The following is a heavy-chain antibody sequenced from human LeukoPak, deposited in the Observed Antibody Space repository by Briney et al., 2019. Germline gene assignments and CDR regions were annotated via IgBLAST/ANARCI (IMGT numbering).Heavy chain of an antibody. CDR1: GFTFSSYS. J-gene: IGHJ5*02. Sequence: PAGGSLRLSCAASGFTFSSYSMNWVRQAPGKGLEWVSYISSSSSTIYYADSVKGRFTISRDNAKNSLYLQMNSLRAEDTAVYYCAGMTGRFTATPWGQGTLVTVSS. D-gene: IGHD3-16*02. CDR3: AGMTGRFTATP. CDR2: ISSSSSTI. V-gene: IGHV3-48*01.